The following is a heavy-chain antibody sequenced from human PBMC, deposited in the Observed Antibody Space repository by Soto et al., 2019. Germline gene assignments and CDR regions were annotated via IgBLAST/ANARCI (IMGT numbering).Heavy chain of an antibody. CDR3: AKDAVPYNGKWDWFDF. V-gene: IGHV3-23*01. D-gene: IGHD1-26*01. CDR2: IGGGGTDT. CDR1: RFTFSDFA. Sequence: DVQLLESGGGLVQPGGSLTLSCAASRFTFSDFAMSWVRQAPGKGLEWVSAIGGGGTDTYYADSVKGRFTISRDNSKNTLSLQMNSLRDEDTAVYYCAKDAVPYNGKWDWFDFWGQGTLVTVSS. J-gene: IGHJ5*01.